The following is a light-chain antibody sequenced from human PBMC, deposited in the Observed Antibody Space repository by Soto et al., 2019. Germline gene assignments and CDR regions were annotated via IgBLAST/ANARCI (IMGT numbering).Light chain of an antibody. V-gene: IGLV2-14*01. CDR1: GSDVGGYNY. CDR3: SSFKRSYFYV. J-gene: IGLJ1*01. Sequence: QSVLTQPASVSGSPGQSIAISCTGSGSDVGGYNYVSWYQQHPGKAPKLIIYGVSHRPSGVSPRFSASRSAYTASLTISGLQPADPADPSRSSFKRSYFYVLGPDTKVTVL. CDR2: GVS.